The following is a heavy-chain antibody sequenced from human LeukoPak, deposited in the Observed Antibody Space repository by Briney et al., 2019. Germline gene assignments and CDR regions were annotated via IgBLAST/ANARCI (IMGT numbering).Heavy chain of an antibody. CDR1: GFTFSSYW. J-gene: IGHJ4*02. CDR2: IKQDGSEK. Sequence: GGSLRLSCAASGFTFSSYWMSWVRQAPGKGLEWVANIKQDGSEKYYVDSVKRRFTISRDNAKNSLYLQMNSLRAEDTAVYYCARESIYYDSSGYNDYWGQGTLVTVSS. CDR3: ARESIYYDSSGYNDY. V-gene: IGHV3-7*04. D-gene: IGHD3-22*01.